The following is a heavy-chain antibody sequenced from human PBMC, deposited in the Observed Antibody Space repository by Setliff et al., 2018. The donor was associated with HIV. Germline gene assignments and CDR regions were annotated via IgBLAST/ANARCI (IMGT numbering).Heavy chain of an antibody. CDR1: GAVISRSTHL. D-gene: IGHD2-21*01. Sequence: SETLSLTCSVSGAVISRSTHLWAWIRQPPGKGLEWSGALSSNGNTYFNPTLKSRVTLSIDSSKNLFSLKLNSLTAADTAVYFCAAQDLDLVKYYYMDYWGPGALVTVSS. J-gene: IGHJ4*02. CDR2: LSSNGNT. CDR3: AAQDLDLVKYYYMDY. V-gene: IGHV4-39*07.